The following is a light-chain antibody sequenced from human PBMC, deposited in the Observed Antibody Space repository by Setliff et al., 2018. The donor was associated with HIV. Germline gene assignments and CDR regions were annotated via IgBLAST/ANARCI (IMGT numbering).Light chain of an antibody. CDR1: SSDVGTYNL. V-gene: IGLV2-23*01. CDR3: CSYADSTSPVV. CDR2: DDS. J-gene: IGLJ2*01. Sequence: QSALTQPASVSGSPGQSITISCTGTSSDVGTYNLVSWYQQHPGKAPKLMIYDDSKRPSGVSNRFSGSKSGNTASLKISGLQAEDEADYYCCSYADSTSPVVFGGGTKVTVL.